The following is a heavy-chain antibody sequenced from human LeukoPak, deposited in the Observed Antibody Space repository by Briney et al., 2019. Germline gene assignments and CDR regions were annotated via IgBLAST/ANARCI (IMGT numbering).Heavy chain of an antibody. V-gene: IGHV3-23*01. CDR2: ISGSGDNT. D-gene: IGHD1-14*01. J-gene: IGHJ4*02. Sequence: GGSLRLSCAASGFTFRSCAMSWVREARGKGLESVSAISGSGDNTYYADSVKGRFTISRDNSKNTLYLQMNSLRAEDTGVYYCANDRPHPSAEPTNFDNWGQGTLVTV. CDR3: ANDRPHPSAEPTNFDN. CDR1: GFTFRSCA.